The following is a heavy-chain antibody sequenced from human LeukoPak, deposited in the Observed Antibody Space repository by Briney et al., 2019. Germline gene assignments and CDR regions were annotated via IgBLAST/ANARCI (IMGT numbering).Heavy chain of an antibody. CDR2: ISSSSYI. Sequence: GGSLRLSCAASGFTFSSYSMNWVRQAPGKGLEWVSSISSSSYIYYADSVKGRFTISRDNAKNSLYLQMNSLRAEDTAVYYCARDRQWLARWPLGHDAFDIWGQGTMVTVSS. CDR3: ARDRQWLARWPLGHDAFDI. J-gene: IGHJ3*02. D-gene: IGHD6-19*01. V-gene: IGHV3-21*01. CDR1: GFTFSSYS.